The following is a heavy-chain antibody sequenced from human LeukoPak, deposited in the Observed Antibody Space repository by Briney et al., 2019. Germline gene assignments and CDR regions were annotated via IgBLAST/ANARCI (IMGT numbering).Heavy chain of an antibody. CDR1: GGSFSGYY. D-gene: IGHD3-22*01. CDR3: ARGRTYFYDSSGYYYLDY. CDR2: INHSGST. J-gene: IGHJ4*02. Sequence: SETLSLTCAVYGGSFSGYYWSWIRQPPGKGLEWIGEINHSGSTNYNPSLKSRVTISVDTSKNQFSLKLSSVTAADTAVYYCARGRTYFYDSSGYYYLDYWGQGTLVTVSS. V-gene: IGHV4-34*01.